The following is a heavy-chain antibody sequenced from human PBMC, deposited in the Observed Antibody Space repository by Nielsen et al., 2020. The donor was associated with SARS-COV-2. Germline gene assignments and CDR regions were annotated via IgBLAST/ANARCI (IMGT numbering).Heavy chain of an antibody. Sequence: SLKISCAASGFTFDDYAMHWVRQAPGKGLEWVSGISWNSGSIGYADSVKGRFTISRDNAKNSLYLQMNSLRAEDTALYYCAEVTGSGSYYGTHFDYWGQGTLVTVSS. D-gene: IGHD1-26*01. J-gene: IGHJ4*02. V-gene: IGHV3-9*01. CDR2: ISWNSGSI. CDR3: AEVTGSGSYYGTHFDY. CDR1: GFTFDDYA.